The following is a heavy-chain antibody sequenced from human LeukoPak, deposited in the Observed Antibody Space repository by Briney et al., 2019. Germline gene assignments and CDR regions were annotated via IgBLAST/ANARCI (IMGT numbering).Heavy chain of an antibody. D-gene: IGHD3-10*01. V-gene: IGHV1-46*01. CDR2: INPSGGST. CDR1: GYTFTSYY. Sequence: ASVKVSCKASGYTFTSYYMHWVRQAPGQGLEWMGIINPSGGSTSYAQKFQGRVTMTRDTSTSTVYMELSSLRSEDTAVYYCARVIPYGSGKDRYYYGMDVWGQGTTVTVSS. J-gene: IGHJ6*02. CDR3: ARVIPYGSGKDRYYYGMDV.